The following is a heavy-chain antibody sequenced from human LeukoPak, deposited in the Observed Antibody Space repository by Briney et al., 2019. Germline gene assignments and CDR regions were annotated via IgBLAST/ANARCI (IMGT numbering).Heavy chain of an antibody. J-gene: IGHJ4*02. CDR2: INPSGST. D-gene: IGHD6-19*01. CDR3: ARDHDTQWLAFDY. Sequence: SETLSLTCAVYGGSFSGYHWTWIRQSPGKGLEWIGDINPSGSTYYNPSLKSRLTISVDTSKNQFSLKLSSVTAADTAVYYCARDHDTQWLAFDYWGQGTLVTVSS. CDR1: GGSFSGYH. V-gene: IGHV4-34*01.